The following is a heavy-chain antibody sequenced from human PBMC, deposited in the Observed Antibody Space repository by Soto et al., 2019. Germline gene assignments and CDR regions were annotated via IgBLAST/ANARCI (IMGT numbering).Heavy chain of an antibody. J-gene: IGHJ6*03. CDR3: ARVSSTPDYYYYYMDV. D-gene: IGHD2-2*01. CDR2: ISGSGGST. CDR1: GLTLSSYS. Sequence: VGPLTVSCAASGLTLSSYSMNWVHQAPGKGLEWVSAISGSGGSTYYADSVKGRFTISRDNSKNTLYLQMNSLRAEDTAVYYCARVSSTPDYYYYYMDVRGKGTTVTVSS. V-gene: IGHV3-23*01.